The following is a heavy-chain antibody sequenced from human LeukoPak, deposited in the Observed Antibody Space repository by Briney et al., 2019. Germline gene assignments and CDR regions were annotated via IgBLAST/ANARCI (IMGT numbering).Heavy chain of an antibody. CDR2: IYYSGST. J-gene: IGHJ4*02. Sequence: SETLSLTCTVSGGSISSSSYYWGWIRQPPGKGLEWIGSIYYSGSTYYNPSLRSRVTISVDTSKNQFSLKLSSVTAADTAVYYCARARFSHPLDYWGQGTLVTVSS. CDR1: GGSISSSSYY. CDR3: ARARFSHPLDY. V-gene: IGHV4-39*07.